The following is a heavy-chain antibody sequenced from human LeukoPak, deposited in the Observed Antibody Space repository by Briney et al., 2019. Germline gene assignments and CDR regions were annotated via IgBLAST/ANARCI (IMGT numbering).Heavy chain of an antibody. D-gene: IGHD1-26*01. CDR2: INPSGGST. CDR3: ARDNSVGDNAWWFDP. CDR1: GYTFTSYY. Sequence: ASVKVSCKASGYTFTSYYMHWVRQAPGQGLEWMGIINPSGGSTSCAQKFQGRVTMTRDTSTSTVYMELSSLRSEDTAIYYCARDNSVGDNAWWFDPWGQGTLVTVSS. V-gene: IGHV1-46*01. J-gene: IGHJ5*02.